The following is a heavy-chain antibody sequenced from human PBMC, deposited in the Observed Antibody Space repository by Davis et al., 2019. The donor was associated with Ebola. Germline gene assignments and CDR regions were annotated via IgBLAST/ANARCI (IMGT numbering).Heavy chain of an antibody. CDR3: ARGEYCSGGSCYDLYYYYYGMDV. J-gene: IGHJ6*02. D-gene: IGHD2-15*01. CDR2: INAGNGNT. Sequence: ASVKVSCKASGYTFTSYAMHWVRQAPGQRLEWMGWINAGNGNTKYSQKFQGRVTITRDTSASTAYMELSSLRSEDTAVYYCARGEYCSGGSCYDLYYYYYGMDVWGQGTTVTVSS. V-gene: IGHV1-3*01. CDR1: GYTFTSYA.